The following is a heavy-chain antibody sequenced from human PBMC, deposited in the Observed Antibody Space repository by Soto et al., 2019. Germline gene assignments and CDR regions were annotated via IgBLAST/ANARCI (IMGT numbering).Heavy chain of an antibody. V-gene: IGHV3-74*01. CDR1: GFTFSSYW. CDR3: ARGGLRTYLLDY. J-gene: IGHJ4*02. Sequence: EVQLVESGGGVVQPGGSLRLSCAASGFTFSSYWMHWVRQAPGKGLVWVSRISSDGSGKNYADSVKGRFTISRDNAKNPLYLQMIGVRAEDTAVYYWARGGLRTYLLDYWGQGTLVTVSS. CDR2: ISSDGSGK. D-gene: IGHD3-16*01.